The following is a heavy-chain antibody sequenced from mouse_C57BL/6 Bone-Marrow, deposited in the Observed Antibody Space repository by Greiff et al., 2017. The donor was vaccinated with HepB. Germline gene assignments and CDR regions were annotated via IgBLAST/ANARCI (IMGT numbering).Heavy chain of an antibody. D-gene: IGHD1-1*01. V-gene: IGHV1-4*01. J-gene: IGHJ1*03. CDR3: AQNYYGSSYWYFDV. CDR2: INPSSGYT. CDR1: GYTFTSYT. Sequence: VQGVESGAELARPGASVKMSCKASGYTFTSYTMHWVKQRPGQGLEWIGYINPSSGYTKYNQKFKDKATLTADKSSSTAYMQLSSLTSEDSAVYYCAQNYYGSSYWYFDVWGTGTTVTVSS.